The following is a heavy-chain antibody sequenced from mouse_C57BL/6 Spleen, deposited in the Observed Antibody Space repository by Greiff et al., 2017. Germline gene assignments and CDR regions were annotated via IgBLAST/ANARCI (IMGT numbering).Heavy chain of an antibody. CDR2: IYPSDSET. V-gene: IGHV1-61*01. CDR3: AREGIYYEAMDY. Sequence: VQLQQPGAELVRPGSSVKLSCKASGYTFTSYWMDWVKQRPGQGLEWIGKIYPSDSETHYNQKFKDKATLTVDKSSSTAYMQLSSLTSEDSAVYYFAREGIYYEAMDYWGQGTSVTVSS. CDR1: GYTFTSYW. J-gene: IGHJ4*01.